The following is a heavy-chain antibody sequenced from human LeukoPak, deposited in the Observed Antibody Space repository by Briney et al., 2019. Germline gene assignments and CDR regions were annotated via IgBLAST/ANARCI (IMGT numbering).Heavy chain of an antibody. J-gene: IGHJ5*02. V-gene: IGHV3-23*01. CDR3: ARGESGYVLLWFDP. D-gene: IGHD5-12*01. CDR2: ISGSGGST. Sequence: GGSLRLSCAASGFTFSSYAMSWVRQAPGKGLEWVSAISGSGGSTYYADSVKGRFTISRDNSKNTLYLQTNSLRAEDTAVYYCARGESGYVLLWFDPWGQGTLVTVSS. CDR1: GFTFSSYA.